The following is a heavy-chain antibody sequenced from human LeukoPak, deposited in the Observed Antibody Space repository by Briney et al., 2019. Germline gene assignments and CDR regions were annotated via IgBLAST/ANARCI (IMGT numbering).Heavy chain of an antibody. V-gene: IGHV3-23*01. D-gene: IGHD1-26*01. CDR3: AKDYEPLVGVHRWGDWFDP. CDR2: ISGSGGNT. CDR1: GFTFSSYA. J-gene: IGHJ5*02. Sequence: PGGSLRLSCAASGFTFSSYAMSWVRQAPGKGLEWVSAISGSGGNTYYADSVKGRFTISRDNSKNTLYLQMNSLRAEDTAVYYCAKDYEPLVGVHRWGDWFDPWGQGTLVTVSS.